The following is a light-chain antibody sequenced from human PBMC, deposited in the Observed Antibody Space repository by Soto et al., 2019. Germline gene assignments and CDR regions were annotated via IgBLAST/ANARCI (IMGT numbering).Light chain of an antibody. CDR1: QSVSSSY. J-gene: IGKJ5*01. Sequence: EIVLTQSPGTLSLSPGERATFSCRASQSVSSSYLAWYQHKPGQAPRLLIYGASGRATGIPDRFSGSGSGTDFTLTISRLEPEDFAVYYCQQYGSSPPVTFGQGTRLEI. V-gene: IGKV3-20*01. CDR3: QQYGSSPPVT. CDR2: GAS.